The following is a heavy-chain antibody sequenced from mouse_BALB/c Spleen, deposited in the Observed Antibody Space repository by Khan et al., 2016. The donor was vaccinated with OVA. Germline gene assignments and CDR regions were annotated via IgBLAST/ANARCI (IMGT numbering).Heavy chain of an antibody. CDR1: GFTFSSYG. J-gene: IGHJ3*01. D-gene: IGHD4-1*01. Sequence: EVMLVESGGDLVKPGGSLKLSCAASGFTFSSYGMSWVRQTPDKRLEWVATISSDGSYTYYPDSVQGRFTISRDNVKNTLYLQMSSLKAEDTVMYYCASHVTGSFAYWGQGTLVTVSA. CDR2: ISSDGSYT. CDR3: ASHVTGSFAY. V-gene: IGHV5-6*02.